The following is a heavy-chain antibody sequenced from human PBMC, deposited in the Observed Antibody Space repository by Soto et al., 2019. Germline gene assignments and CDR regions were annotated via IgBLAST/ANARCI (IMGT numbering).Heavy chain of an antibody. CDR3: ARDHYGDCDY. J-gene: IGHJ4*02. CDR2: IYYSGST. V-gene: IGHV4-59*01. Sequence: SETLSLTCTASGGSISSYYWSWIRQPPGKGLEWIGYIYYSGSTNYNPSLKSRVTISVDTSKNQFSLKLSSVTAADTAVYYCARDHYGDCDYWGQGTLVTVSS. CDR1: GGSISSYY. D-gene: IGHD4-17*01.